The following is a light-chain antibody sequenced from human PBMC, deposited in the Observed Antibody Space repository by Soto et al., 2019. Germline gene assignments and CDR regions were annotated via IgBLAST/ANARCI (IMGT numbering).Light chain of an antibody. J-gene: IGKJ1*01. CDR1: QTVIRMY. Sequence: EIVLTQSPVTLSLSPGERATLSCRASQTVIRMYLSWFQQKPGQSPRLLIYGTSTRATGVPARFSGGGSGTEFTLTINSLQSEDFAVYFCHQYNFWPTFGQGTKVDI. CDR3: HQYNFWPT. V-gene: IGKV3-15*01. CDR2: GTS.